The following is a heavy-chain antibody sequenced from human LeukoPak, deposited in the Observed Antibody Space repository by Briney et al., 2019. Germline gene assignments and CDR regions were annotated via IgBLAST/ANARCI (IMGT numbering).Heavy chain of an antibody. CDR2: IYYSGNT. Sequence: PSETLSLTCSVSGGSLSNYYWSWIRQPPGKGLEWIGKIYYSGNTKYSPSLESRVTISVDTSKNQFSLKLSSVTAADTAVYYCAGHEWELPFDYWGQGTLVTVSS. D-gene: IGHD1-26*01. V-gene: IGHV4-59*08. CDR3: AGHEWELPFDY. J-gene: IGHJ4*02. CDR1: GGSLSNYY.